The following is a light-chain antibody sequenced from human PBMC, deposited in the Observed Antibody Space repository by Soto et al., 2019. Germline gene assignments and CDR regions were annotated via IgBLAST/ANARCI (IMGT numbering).Light chain of an antibody. Sequence: QSVLTQPASVSGSPGQSITISCTGTSSDVGGYDYVSWYRLHPGKAPKLMVFEVNNRPSGVSYRFSGSKSGNTASLTISGLQAEDEADYFCSSYSISTAYLFGTGTKVT. V-gene: IGLV2-14*01. J-gene: IGLJ1*01. CDR3: SSYSISTAYL. CDR1: SSDVGGYDY. CDR2: EVN.